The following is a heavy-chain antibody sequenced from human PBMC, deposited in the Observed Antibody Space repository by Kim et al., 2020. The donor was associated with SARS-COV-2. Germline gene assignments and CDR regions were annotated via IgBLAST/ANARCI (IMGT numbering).Heavy chain of an antibody. CDR1: GFTFSSYW. Sequence: GGSLRLSCAASGFTFSSYWMSWVRQAPGKGLEWVANIKQDGSEKYYVDSVKGRFTISRDNAKNSLYLQMNSLRAEDTAVYYCARVRMYDYSSSRDWYFDLWGRGTLVTVSS. CDR2: IKQDGSEK. CDR3: ARVRMYDYSSSRDWYFDL. J-gene: IGHJ2*01. V-gene: IGHV3-7*01. D-gene: IGHD6-13*01.